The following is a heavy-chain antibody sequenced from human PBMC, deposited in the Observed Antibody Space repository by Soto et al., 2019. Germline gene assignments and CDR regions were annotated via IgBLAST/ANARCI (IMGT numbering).Heavy chain of an antibody. J-gene: IGHJ6*02. D-gene: IGHD4-17*01. V-gene: IGHV1-69*06. CDR3: ARAYQSTTVNTRYYGMDV. CDR1: GGTFSSYA. Sequence: QVQLVQSGAEVKKPGSSVKVSCKASGGTFSSYAISWVRQAPGQGLEWMGGIIPIFGTANYAQKFQGRVTITADKSTSTAYMELSSLRSEDTAVYYCARAYQSTTVNTRYYGMDVWGQGTTVTVSS. CDR2: IIPIFGTA.